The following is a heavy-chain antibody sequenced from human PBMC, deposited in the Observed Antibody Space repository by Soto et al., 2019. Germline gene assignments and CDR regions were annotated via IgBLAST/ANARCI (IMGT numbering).Heavy chain of an antibody. J-gene: IGHJ4*02. CDR1: GFTFSSYA. CDR2: ISYDGSNK. D-gene: IGHD3-16*02. CDR3: ARGNSPVNVF. Sequence: GGSLRLSCAASGFTFSSYAMHWVRQAPGKGLEWVAVISYDGSNKYYADSVKGRFTISRDNSKNTLYLQMNSLRAEDTAVYYCARGNSPVNVFWGQGTPVTVSS. V-gene: IGHV3-30-3*01.